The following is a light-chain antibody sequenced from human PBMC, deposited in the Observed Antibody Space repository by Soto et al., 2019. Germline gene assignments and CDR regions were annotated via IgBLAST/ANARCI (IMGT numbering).Light chain of an antibody. J-gene: IGKJ1*01. Sequence: IKLTQSPSTLFAFVGNRGTITFLASQSISRWLAWYQQKSGKAPKFMIYDASSLESVFQSRFSGSGSGTEFTLTIRTLHPDDFATYYCKKYNTYQRKCGHGTKVDIK. V-gene: IGKV1-5*01. CDR2: DAS. CDR1: QSISRW. CDR3: KKYNTYQRK.